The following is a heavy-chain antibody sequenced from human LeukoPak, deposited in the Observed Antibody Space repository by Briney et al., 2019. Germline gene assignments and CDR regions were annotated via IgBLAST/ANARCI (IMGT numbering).Heavy chain of an antibody. Sequence: ASVKVCCTASVYTSTVNNIHWGRQAPGQGLEWMGWINPNSGGTNYAHKFLGRVTMTRDTSISTAYMALSGLRSDDTAVYFCARGTGAGGRGRLDTWGQGTLVTVSS. V-gene: IGHV1-2*07. CDR1: VYTSTVNN. J-gene: IGHJ4*02. CDR2: INPNSGGT. D-gene: IGHD6-13*01. CDR3: ARGTGAGGRGRLDT.